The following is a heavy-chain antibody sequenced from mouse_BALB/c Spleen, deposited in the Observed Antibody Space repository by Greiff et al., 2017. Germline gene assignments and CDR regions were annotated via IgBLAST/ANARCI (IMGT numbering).Heavy chain of an antibody. D-gene: IGHD4-1*01. J-gene: IGHJ2*01. CDR2: ISYSGST. CDR1: GYSITSDYA. V-gene: IGHV3-2*02. CDR3: ARTGHYFDY. Sequence: VQLKESGPGLVKPSQSLSLTCTVTGYSITSDYAWNWIRQFPGNKLEWMGYISYSGSTSYNPSLKSRISITRDTSKNQFFLQLNSVTTEDTATYYCARTGHYFDYWGQGTTLTVSS.